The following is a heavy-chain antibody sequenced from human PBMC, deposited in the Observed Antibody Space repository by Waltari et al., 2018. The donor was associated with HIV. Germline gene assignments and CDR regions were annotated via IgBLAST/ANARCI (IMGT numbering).Heavy chain of an antibody. CDR3: TRAFWDVAGHDR. CDR2: IRSKPNGGTT. CDR1: GFTFGDSA. Sequence: EVQLVESGGGLVQPGRSLRLSCTASGFTFGDSAINWVRQAPGKGLEWVGFIRSKPNGGTTDYAASVKGRFTISRDDSESIAYLQMNSLKTEDTAVYYCTRAFWDVAGHDRWGQGTLVGVSS. D-gene: IGHD6-19*01. V-gene: IGHV3-49*04. J-gene: IGHJ4*02.